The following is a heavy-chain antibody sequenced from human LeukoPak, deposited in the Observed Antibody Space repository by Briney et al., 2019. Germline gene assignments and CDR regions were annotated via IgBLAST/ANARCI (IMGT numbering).Heavy chain of an antibody. V-gene: IGHV4-59*01. CDR2: TYYSGST. J-gene: IGHJ5*02. D-gene: IGHD3-10*01. Sequence: SETLSLTCTVSGGSISSYYWSWIRQPPGKGLEWIGYTYYSGSTNYNPSLKSRVTISVDTSKNQFSLKLSSVTAADTAVYYCARSAVVRGVIPFDPWGQGTLVTVSS. CDR3: ARSAVVRGVIPFDP. CDR1: GGSISSYY.